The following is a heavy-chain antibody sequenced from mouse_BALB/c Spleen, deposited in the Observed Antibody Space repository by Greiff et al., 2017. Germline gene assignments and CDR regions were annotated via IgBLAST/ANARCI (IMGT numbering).Heavy chain of an antibody. CDR2: ISNGGGST. J-gene: IGHJ4*01. D-gene: IGHD2-4*01. CDR3: ARRGITYYAMDY. CDR1: GFTFSSYT. Sequence: EVKLVESGGGLVQPGGSLKLSCAASGFTFSSYTMSWVRQTPEKRLEWVAYISNGGGSTYYPDTVKGRFTISRDNAKNTLYLQMSSLKSEDTAMYYCARRGITYYAMDYWGQGTSVTVSS. V-gene: IGHV5-12-2*01.